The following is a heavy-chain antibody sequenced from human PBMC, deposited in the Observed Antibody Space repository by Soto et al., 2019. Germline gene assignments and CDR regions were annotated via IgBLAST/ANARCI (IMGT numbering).Heavy chain of an antibody. CDR2: SSNSGTFS. V-gene: IGHV3-11*06. CDR3: ARSGDNYNRLDY. D-gene: IGHD1-1*01. CDR1: GFTFSDYN. Sequence: GGSLRLSCEGSGFTFSDYNISWIRKAPGKGLEWISYSSNSGTFSRYADSVKGRFSISRDNTKNFLYLQMNSLRAEDTAVYYCARSGDNYNRLDYWGQGTPVTVSS. J-gene: IGHJ4*02.